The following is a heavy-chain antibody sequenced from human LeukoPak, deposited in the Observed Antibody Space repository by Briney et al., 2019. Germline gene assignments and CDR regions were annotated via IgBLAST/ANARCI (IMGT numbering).Heavy chain of an antibody. Sequence: ASVKVSCKASGYTFISFDINWVRQATGQGLEWMGWINPNRGNTGYAQKFQDRVTMTRNISISTAYMELSSLISDDTAVYYCARDLYGSGRYDYWGQGTLVTVSS. CDR2: INPNRGNT. D-gene: IGHD3-10*01. J-gene: IGHJ4*02. V-gene: IGHV1-8*01. CDR3: ARDLYGSGRYDY. CDR1: GYTFISFD.